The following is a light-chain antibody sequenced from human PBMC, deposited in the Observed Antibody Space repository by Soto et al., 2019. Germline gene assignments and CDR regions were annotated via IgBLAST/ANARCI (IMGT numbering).Light chain of an antibody. CDR2: GAS. CDR1: QSVSNNY. V-gene: IGKV3-20*01. Sequence: EIELTQSPATLSLSPGERATHSCRASQSVSNNYLAWYQQKPGQAPRLLTYGASSRATGIPDRFSGSGSGTDFTLTISRLEPEDVAVYCCQHYGRTFGQGTKVDIK. CDR3: QHYGRT. J-gene: IGKJ1*01.